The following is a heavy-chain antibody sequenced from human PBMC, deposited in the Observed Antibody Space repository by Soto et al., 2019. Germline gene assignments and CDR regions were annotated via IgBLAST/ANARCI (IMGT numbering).Heavy chain of an antibody. CDR2: INHSGST. CDR1: GWPFSAYS. D-gene: IGHD2-2*02. Sequence: SEALSPPSRLFGWPFSAYSRTRIRQPQGAGLYWFGEINHSGSTNYNPSLKSRVTISVDTSKNQFSLKLTSVTAADTAVYYCASVPAAIYHWFDPWGQGTLVTVSS. CDR3: ASVPAAIYHWFDP. J-gene: IGHJ5*02. V-gene: IGHV4-34*01.